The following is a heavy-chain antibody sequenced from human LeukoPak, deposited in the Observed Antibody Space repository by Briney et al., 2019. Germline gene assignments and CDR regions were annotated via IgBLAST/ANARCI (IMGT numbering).Heavy chain of an antibody. D-gene: IGHD2-2*01. CDR2: IYYSGST. V-gene: IGHV4-39*01. CDR3: ARRGGYCSSTSCYGISTNWFDP. CDR1: GGSISSSSYY. Sequence: SETLSLTCTVSGGSISSSSYYWGWIRQPPGKGLEWIGGIYYSGSTYYNPSLKSRVTISVDTSKNQFSLKLSSVTAADTAVYYCARRGGYCSSTSCYGISTNWFDPWGQGTLVTVSS. J-gene: IGHJ5*02.